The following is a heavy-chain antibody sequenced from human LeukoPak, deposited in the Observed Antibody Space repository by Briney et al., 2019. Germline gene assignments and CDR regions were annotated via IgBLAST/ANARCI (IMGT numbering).Heavy chain of an antibody. Sequence: PGGSLRLSCAASGFTFSSYAMHWVRQAPGKGLEWVAVISYDGSNKYYADSVKGRFTISRGNSKNTLYLQMNSLRAEDTAVYYCARDIAYCSGGSCYSYYYYGMDVWGQGTTVTVSS. CDR2: ISYDGSNK. V-gene: IGHV3-30-3*01. D-gene: IGHD2-15*01. J-gene: IGHJ6*02. CDR1: GFTFSSYA. CDR3: ARDIAYCSGGSCYSYYYYGMDV.